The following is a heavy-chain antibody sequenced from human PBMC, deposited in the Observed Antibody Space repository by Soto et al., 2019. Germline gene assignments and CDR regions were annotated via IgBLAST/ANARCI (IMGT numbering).Heavy chain of an antibody. CDR1: GYTFTSYG. CDR2: ISAYNGNT. V-gene: IGHV1-18*01. J-gene: IGHJ1*01. Sequence: GASVKVSCKASGYTFTSYGISWVRQAPGQGLEWMGWISAYNGNTNYAQKLQGRVTMTTDTSTSTAYMELRSLRSDDTAVYYCARDLHGYSSGWNEYFQHWGQGTLVTVS. CDR3: ARDLHGYSSGWNEYFQH. D-gene: IGHD6-19*01.